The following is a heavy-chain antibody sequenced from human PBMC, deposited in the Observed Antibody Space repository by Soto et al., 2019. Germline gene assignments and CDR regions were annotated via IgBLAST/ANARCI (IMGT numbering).Heavy chain of an antibody. V-gene: IGHV1-46*01. D-gene: IGHD2-2*01. CDR1: VYTFTSYY. J-gene: IGHJ5*02. Sequence: ASVTVSCKASVYTFTSYYMHWVRQAPGQGLEWMGIINPSGGSTSYAQKFQGRVTMTRDTSTSTAYMELSSLRSEDTAVYYCARVNCISTSCYLGWFDPWGQGTLVTVSS. CDR3: ARVNCISTSCYLGWFDP. CDR2: INPSGGST.